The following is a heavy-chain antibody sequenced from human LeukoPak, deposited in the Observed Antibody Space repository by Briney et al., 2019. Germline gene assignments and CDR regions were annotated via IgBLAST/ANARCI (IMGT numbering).Heavy chain of an antibody. V-gene: IGHV3-23*01. Sequence: PGGSLRLSCAASGFTFSSYGMSWVRQAPGKGLEWVSAISGSGGSTFYADSVKGRFTISRDNSKNTLYLQMNSLRAEDTAVYYCAKDLRYYDILTGYYTSAPFDYWGQGTLVTVSS. J-gene: IGHJ4*02. CDR3: AKDLRYYDILTGYYTSAPFDY. D-gene: IGHD3-9*01. CDR2: ISGSGGST. CDR1: GFTFSSYG.